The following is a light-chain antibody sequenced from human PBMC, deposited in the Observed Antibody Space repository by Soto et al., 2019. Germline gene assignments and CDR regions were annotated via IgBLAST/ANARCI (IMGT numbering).Light chain of an antibody. CDR2: GAS. CDR3: QQYNNWLIT. CDR1: QSVSSN. Sequence: EIVMTQSPATLSVSPGERATLSCRASQSVSSNLAWYQQKPGQAPRLLIYGASTRPTGIPARFSGSGSGTEFTLTISSLQSEDFAVYYCQQYNNWLITFGQGTRLEMK. V-gene: IGKV3-15*01. J-gene: IGKJ5*01.